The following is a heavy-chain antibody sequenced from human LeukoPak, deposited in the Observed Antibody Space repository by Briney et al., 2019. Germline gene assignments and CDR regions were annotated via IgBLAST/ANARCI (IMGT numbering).Heavy chain of an antibody. CDR2: IKQDGSEK. J-gene: IGHJ5*01. CDR3: GRYNWFPF. Sequence: PGGSLRLSCAVSGFTFSAYWMTWVRQAPGKGLEWVANIKQDGSEKYYVDSVKGRFTISRDNAKNSLYRQMNSLTAEDTAVYYFGRYNWFPFWGQGTPVTVSS. CDR1: GFTFSAYW. V-gene: IGHV3-7*01.